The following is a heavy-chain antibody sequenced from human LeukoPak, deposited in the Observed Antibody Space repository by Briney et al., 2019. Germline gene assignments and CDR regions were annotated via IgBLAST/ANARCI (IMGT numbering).Heavy chain of an antibody. CDR3: ARDFTGEEYFDY. D-gene: IGHD3-16*01. J-gene: IGHJ4*02. CDR2: ISPSSTYI. Sequence: GGSLRLSCAASGFTFSSFKMTWVRQAPGKGLEWVASISPSSTYIYYGDSLKGRVTVSRDNAKRLLFLHMGSLGPDDTAVYYCARDFTGEEYFDYWGQGALVSVSS. CDR1: GFTFSSFK. V-gene: IGHV3-21*06.